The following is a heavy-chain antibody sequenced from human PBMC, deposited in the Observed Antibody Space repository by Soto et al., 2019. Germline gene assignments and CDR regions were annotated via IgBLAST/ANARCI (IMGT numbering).Heavy chain of an antibody. D-gene: IGHD6-13*01. CDR2: ISSSGSNI. CDR3: ARAAYSSSWSDY. V-gene: IGHV3-11*01. CDR1: GFTFSDYY. J-gene: IGHJ4*02. Sequence: QVQLVEAGGGLVKPGGSLRLSCAASGFTFSDYYMSWIRQSPGKGLEWVSYISSSGSNIYYADSVKGRFTISRDNAKNSLYLQMNSLRAEDTAVYYCARAAYSSSWSDYWGQGTLVTVYS.